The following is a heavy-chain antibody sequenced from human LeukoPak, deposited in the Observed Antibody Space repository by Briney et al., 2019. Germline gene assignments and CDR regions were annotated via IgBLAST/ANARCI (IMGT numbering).Heavy chain of an antibody. CDR3: ARDKMAHGRFDL. Sequence: SQTLSLTCTASGGSISSGGYYWSWIRQHPGKGLEWIGYIYYSGSTYYNPSLKSRVTISVDTSKNQFSLKLSSVTAADTAVYYCARDKMAHGRFDLWGRGTLVTVSS. J-gene: IGHJ2*01. CDR2: IYYSGST. CDR1: GGSISSGGYY. V-gene: IGHV4-31*03. D-gene: IGHD5-24*01.